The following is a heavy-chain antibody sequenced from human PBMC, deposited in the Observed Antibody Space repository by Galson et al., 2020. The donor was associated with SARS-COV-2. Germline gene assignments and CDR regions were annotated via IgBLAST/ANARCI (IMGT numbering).Heavy chain of an antibody. Sequence: QLGESLKISCAASGFTFSSYGMHWVRQAPGKGLEWVAVIWYDGSNKYYADSVKGRFTISRDNSKNTLYLQMNSLRAEDTAVYYCAREKYSSRNYYYYGMDVWGQGTTVTVSS. D-gene: IGHD6-13*01. CDR3: AREKYSSRNYYYYGMDV. CDR2: IWYDGSNK. J-gene: IGHJ6*02. V-gene: IGHV3-33*01. CDR1: GFTFSSYG.